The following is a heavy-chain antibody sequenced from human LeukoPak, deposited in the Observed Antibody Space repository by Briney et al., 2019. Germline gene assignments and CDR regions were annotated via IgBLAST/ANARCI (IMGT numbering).Heavy chain of an antibody. CDR2: VYYSGTT. V-gene: IGHV4-39*07. CDR3: ARGTLYSGWSYYFDY. D-gene: IGHD6-19*01. J-gene: IGHJ4*02. Sequence: SETLSLTCTVSGGSISLSYYYWGWIRQPPGKALEWIGSVYYSGTTSYNPSLKSRDTISVDMSKNHFSLRLSSVTAADTAMYYCARGTLYSGWSYYFDYWGQGSQVTVSS. CDR1: GGSISLSYYY.